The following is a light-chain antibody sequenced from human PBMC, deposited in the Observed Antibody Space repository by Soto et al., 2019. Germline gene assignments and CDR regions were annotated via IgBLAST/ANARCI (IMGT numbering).Light chain of an antibody. CDR2: TNN. Sequence: QSVLTQPPSASGTPGQRVTISCSGSSSSIGSNSVNWYQQLPRTAPKVLIYTNNQRPSGVPDRFSGSKSGTSASLAISGLQSADEADYYCAAWDGRLNVYVFGTGTKVTVL. V-gene: IGLV1-44*01. J-gene: IGLJ1*01. CDR3: AAWDGRLNVYV. CDR1: SSSIGSNS.